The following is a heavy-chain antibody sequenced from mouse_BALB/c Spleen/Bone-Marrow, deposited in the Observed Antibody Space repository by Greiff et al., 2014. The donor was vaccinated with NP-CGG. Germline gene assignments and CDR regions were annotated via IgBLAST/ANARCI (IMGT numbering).Heavy chain of an antibody. CDR2: IYYSGTI. CDR1: GISITTGNYR. Sequence: EVQLQQSGPGLVKPSQTVSLTCTVTGISITTGNYRWSWIRQFPGDKLEWIGYIYYSGTITYNPSLTSRTTITRDTSKNQFFLEMNSLTAEDTATYYCARYGNYFDYWGQGTTLTVSS. CDR3: ARYGNYFDY. D-gene: IGHD2-1*01. V-gene: IGHV3-5*02. J-gene: IGHJ2*01.